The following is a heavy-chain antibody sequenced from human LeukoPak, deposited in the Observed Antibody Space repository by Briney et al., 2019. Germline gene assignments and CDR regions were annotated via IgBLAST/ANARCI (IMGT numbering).Heavy chain of an antibody. Sequence: PGGSLRLSCAASGFTFSSYWMHWVRQAPGKGLVWVSRINSDGSSTTYADSVKGRFTISRDNAKNSLYLQMNSLRAEDTAVYYCASERYSYAYFFDYWGQGTLVTVSS. J-gene: IGHJ4*02. CDR3: ASERYSYAYFFDY. D-gene: IGHD5-18*01. CDR2: INSDGSST. CDR1: GFTFSSYW. V-gene: IGHV3-74*01.